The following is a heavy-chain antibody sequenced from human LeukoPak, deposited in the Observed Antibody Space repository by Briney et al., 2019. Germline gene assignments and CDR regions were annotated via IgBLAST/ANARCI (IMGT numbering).Heavy chain of an antibody. J-gene: IGHJ4*02. D-gene: IGHD6-19*01. CDR1: GGTFSSYA. V-gene: IGHV1-69*13. CDR2: IIPIFGTA. Sequence: ASVKVSCKASGGTFSSYAISWVRQAPGQGLEWMGGIIPIFGTANYAQKFQGRVTITADESTSTAYMELCSLRSEDTAVYYCARVGIAVADGFDYWGQGTLVTVSS. CDR3: ARVGIAVADGFDY.